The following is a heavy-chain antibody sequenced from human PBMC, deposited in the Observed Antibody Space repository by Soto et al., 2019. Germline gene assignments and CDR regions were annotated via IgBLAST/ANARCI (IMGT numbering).Heavy chain of an antibody. CDR3: ARDKITGLFDY. CDR1: GGAPRGYY. J-gene: IGHJ4*02. CDR2: INHSGST. D-gene: IGHD2-8*02. Sequence: SETLSLTCAVHGGAPRGYYLTWIRQPPGTGLEWIGEINHSGSTNYNPSLKSRVTISVDTSKDQFSLKLTSVTAADTAVYYCARDKITGLFDYWGQGTLVTVSS. V-gene: IGHV4-34*01.